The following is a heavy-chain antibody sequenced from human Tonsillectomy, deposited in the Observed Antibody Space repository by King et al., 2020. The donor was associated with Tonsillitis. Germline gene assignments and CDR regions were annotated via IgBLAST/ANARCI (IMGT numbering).Heavy chain of an antibody. V-gene: IGHV2-70*04. J-gene: IGHJ4*02. CDR1: GFSLSTSGMR. D-gene: IGHD3-10*01. CDR3: ARTNYFGSGSSFDD. Sequence: TLKESGPALVKPTQTLTLTCTFSGFSLSTSGMRVSWIRQPPGKALEWLARIDWDDDKFYSTSLKTRLTISKDTSKNQVVLTMTNMDPVDTATYYCARTNYFGSGSSFDDWGQGTLVTVSS. CDR2: IDWDDDK.